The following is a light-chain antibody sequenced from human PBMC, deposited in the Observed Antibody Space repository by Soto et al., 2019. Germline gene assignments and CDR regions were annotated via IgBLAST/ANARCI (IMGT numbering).Light chain of an antibody. CDR2: EVT. CDR1: SGDVGGHNL. V-gene: IGLV2-23*02. CDR3: CSYGGSRAV. Sequence: QSALTQPASVSGSPGQWITISCTGTSGDVGGHNLVPWYQQHPGQAPKLMIYEVTKRPSGVPTRFSASKSGNTASLTISGLQAEGEADYYCCSYGGSRAVFGGGTQLTVL. J-gene: IGLJ7*01.